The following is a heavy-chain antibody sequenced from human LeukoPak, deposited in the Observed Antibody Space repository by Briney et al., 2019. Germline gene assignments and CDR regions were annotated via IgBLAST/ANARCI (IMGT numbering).Heavy chain of an antibody. CDR3: AKEGLGTYDWFDP. CDR1: GFTFSSYG. Sequence: PGRSLRLSCAASGFTFSSYGMHWARQAPGRGLEWVAVISYDGSRKYYADSVKGRFTISRDNSKNTLYLQMNSLRAEDTAVYYCAKEGLGTYDWFDPWGQGTLVTVSS. CDR2: ISYDGSRK. J-gene: IGHJ5*02. V-gene: IGHV3-30*18. D-gene: IGHD7-27*01.